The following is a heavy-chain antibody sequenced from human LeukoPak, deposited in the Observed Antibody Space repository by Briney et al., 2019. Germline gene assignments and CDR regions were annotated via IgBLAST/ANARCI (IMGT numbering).Heavy chain of an antibody. V-gene: IGHV3-21*01. CDR3: ARELLLIVVPAAPFDY. J-gene: IGHJ4*02. CDR2: ISSSSSYI. Sequence: GGSLRLSCTASGFTFNRDWTAWVRQAPGKGLEWVSSISSSSSYIYYADSVKGRFTISRDNAKNSLYLQMNSLRAEDTAVYYCARELLLIVVPAAPFDYWGQGTLVTVSS. CDR1: GFTFNRDW. D-gene: IGHD2-2*01.